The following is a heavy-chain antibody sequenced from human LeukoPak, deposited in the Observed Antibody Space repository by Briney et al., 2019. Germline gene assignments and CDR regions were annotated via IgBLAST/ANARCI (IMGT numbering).Heavy chain of an antibody. V-gene: IGHV3-53*01. Sequence: GGSLRLSCAASGFTFSDYYMSWVRQAPGKGLEWVSVIYSGGSTYNADSVKGRFTIPRDNSKNTLYLQMNSLRAEDTAVYYCATDRYWGQGTLVTVSS. J-gene: IGHJ4*02. CDR1: GFTFSDYY. CDR3: ATDRY. CDR2: IYSGGST.